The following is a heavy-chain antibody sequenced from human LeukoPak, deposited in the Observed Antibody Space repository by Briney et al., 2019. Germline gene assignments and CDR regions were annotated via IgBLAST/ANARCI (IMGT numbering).Heavy chain of an antibody. CDR1: GFTFSTYW. D-gene: IGHD3-3*01. J-gene: IGHJ6*03. CDR2: VSRNGGRT. V-gene: IGHV3-64*01. Sequence: GGSLRLSCAASGFTFSTYWMMWVRQAPGKGLEYVAAVSRNGGRTYYANSVKGRFTISRDNSRNTLYLQMGSLRPEDTALYYCARDLRSGAYYYFYMDVWGNGTTVVVSS. CDR3: ARDLRSGAYYYFYMDV.